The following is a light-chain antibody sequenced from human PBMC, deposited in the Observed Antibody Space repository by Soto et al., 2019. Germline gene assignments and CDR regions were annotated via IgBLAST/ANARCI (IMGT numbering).Light chain of an antibody. V-gene: IGLV2-8*01. Sequence: QSALTQPPSASGSPGQSVTISCTGTSSDVGGYNYVSWYQQHPGKAPKLVIYEVTKRPSGVPDRFSGSKSGNTASLTVSGLQAEDEADYYCSSYAGSNNFDVIFGGGTKLTVL. CDR3: SSYAGSNNFDVI. CDR1: SSDVGGYNY. CDR2: EVT. J-gene: IGLJ2*01.